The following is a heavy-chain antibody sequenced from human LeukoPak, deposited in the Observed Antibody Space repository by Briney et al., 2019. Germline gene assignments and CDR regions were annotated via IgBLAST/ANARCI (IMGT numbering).Heavy chain of an antibody. J-gene: IGHJ4*02. D-gene: IGHD4-11*01. V-gene: IGHV3-21*01. CDR3: VRLYDDYTNGHFDS. Sequence: GGSLRLSCAASGFIFSTYEMNWVRQAPGKGLEWVSSITSSSSYIYYADSVKGRFTISRHNAKNSLYLQLNSLRAEDTAVYYCVRLYDDYTNGHFDSWGQGTLVTVSS. CDR2: ITSSSSYI. CDR1: GFIFSTYE.